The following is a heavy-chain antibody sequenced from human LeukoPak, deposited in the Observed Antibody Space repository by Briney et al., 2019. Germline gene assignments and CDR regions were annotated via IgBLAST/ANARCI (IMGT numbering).Heavy chain of an antibody. CDR3: VKDGDSAGWYYYFDY. CDR2: IRSIGGST. V-gene: IGHV3-64D*06. D-gene: IGHD6-19*01. CDR1: GFTFSSYA. J-gene: IGHJ4*02. Sequence: GESLRLSCSASGFTFSSYAMHWVRQAPGKGLEYVSGIRSIGGSTNYADSVKGRFTISRGNSKNTVYLQMSSLRAEDTAVYYCVKDGDSAGWYYYFDYWGQGTLVTVSS.